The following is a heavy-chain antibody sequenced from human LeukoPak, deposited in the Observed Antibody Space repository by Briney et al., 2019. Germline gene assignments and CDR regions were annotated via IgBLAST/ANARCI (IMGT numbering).Heavy chain of an antibody. CDR1: GYTFTSYG. Sequence: ASVKVSCKASGYTFTSYGISWVRQAPGQGLEWMGWISAYNGNTNYAQKLQGRVTMTADTATSTTYMELSSLRSDDTAVYYCARDPDSGSYHAFDYWGQGTLVTVSS. CDR3: ARDPDSGSYHAFDY. CDR2: ISAYNGNT. J-gene: IGHJ4*02. D-gene: IGHD1-26*01. V-gene: IGHV1-18*01.